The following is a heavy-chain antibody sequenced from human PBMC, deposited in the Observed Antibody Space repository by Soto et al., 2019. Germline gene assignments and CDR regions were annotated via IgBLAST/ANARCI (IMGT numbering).Heavy chain of an antibody. J-gene: IGHJ6*02. CDR3: AKGPXVFGAVISFDYYYGMYV. D-gene: IGHD3-3*01. CDR2: ISGSGAGT. Sequence: GVLRLSCTASGFTFSTSAMSWVRQAPGRGLEWVSGISGSGAGTYYADSVKGRFTVSRDNSKNTLYLQMSGLRAEDAAVYYCAKGPXVFGAVISFDYYYGMYVWGQGTPVTVSS. V-gene: IGHV3-23*01. CDR1: GFTFSTSA.